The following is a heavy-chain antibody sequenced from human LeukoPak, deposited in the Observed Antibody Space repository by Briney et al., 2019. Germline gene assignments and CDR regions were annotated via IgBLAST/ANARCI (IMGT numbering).Heavy chain of an antibody. V-gene: IGHV3-21*01. J-gene: IGHJ4*02. CDR2: ISSSGRYI. CDR3: ARDLGELDAPDY. D-gene: IGHD3-10*01. Sequence: GGSLRLSCAASGFTFSSYSVNWVRQAPGQGLEWVSSISSSGRYIYYADSVKGRFTIFRDNAKNSLYLQMNSLRAEDTAVYYCARDLGELDAPDYWGQGTLVTVSS. CDR1: GFTFSSYS.